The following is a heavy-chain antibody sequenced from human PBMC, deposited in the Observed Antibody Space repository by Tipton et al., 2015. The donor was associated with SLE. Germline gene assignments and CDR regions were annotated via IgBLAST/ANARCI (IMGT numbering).Heavy chain of an antibody. CDR3: SAWFNQ. J-gene: IGHJ5*02. CDR2: INSDGSIT. Sequence: SLRLSCAASGFSISTYWMHWVRQVPGKGLVWVSHINSDGSITNYADYVKGRFTISRDSAKNTLYLQMHSLGVEDSAVYYCSAWFNQWGQGTMVTVSS. CDR1: GFSISTYW. V-gene: IGHV3-74*01.